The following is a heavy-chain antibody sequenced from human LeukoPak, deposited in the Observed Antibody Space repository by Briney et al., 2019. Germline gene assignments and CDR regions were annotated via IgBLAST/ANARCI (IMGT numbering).Heavy chain of an antibody. CDR1: GGTFSSYA. Sequence: LVKVSCKASGGTFSSYAISWVRQAPGQGLEWMGRIIPIFGTANYAQKFQGRVTITTDESTSTAYMELSSLRSEDTAVYYCARDLAYCGGDCYWYYFDYWGQGTLVTVSS. J-gene: IGHJ4*02. D-gene: IGHD2-21*02. CDR2: IIPIFGTA. V-gene: IGHV1-69*05. CDR3: ARDLAYCGGDCYWYYFDY.